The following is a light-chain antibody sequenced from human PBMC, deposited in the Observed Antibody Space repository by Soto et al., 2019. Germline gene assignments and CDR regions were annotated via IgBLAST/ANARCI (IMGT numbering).Light chain of an antibody. V-gene: IGLV4-69*01. J-gene: IGLJ2*01. CDR3: QTWDTGIQV. Sequence: QLVLTQLPSASASLGASVKLTCTLSSGHSSNAIAWHQQQPEKGPRYLMSLNSDGSHRKGDGIPDRFSGSSSGAERYLTISSLQSEDEADYYCQTWDTGIQVFGGGTKVTVL. CDR2: LNSDGSH. CDR1: SGHSSNA.